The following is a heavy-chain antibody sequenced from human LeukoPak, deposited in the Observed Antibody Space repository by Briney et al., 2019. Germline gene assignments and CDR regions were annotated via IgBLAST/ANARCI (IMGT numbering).Heavy chain of an antibody. CDR3: ARQGTMTRGGYWLDP. J-gene: IGHJ5*02. CDR1: GASINSTNFY. V-gene: IGHV4-39*01. Sequence: SETLSLTCTVSGASINSTNFYWGWIRKPPGKGLESIGSIYYTGSTYSNPSLNSRVTISVDTSKNQFSLKLSSVTAADTAVYYCARQGTMTRGGYWLDPWGQGTLVTVSS. CDR2: IYYTGST. D-gene: IGHD3-10*01.